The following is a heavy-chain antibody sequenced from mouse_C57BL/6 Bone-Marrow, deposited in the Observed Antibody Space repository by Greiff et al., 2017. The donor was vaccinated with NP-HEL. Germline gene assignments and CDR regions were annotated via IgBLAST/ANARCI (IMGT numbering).Heavy chain of an antibody. J-gene: IGHJ3*01. CDR2: IDPSDSYT. V-gene: IGHV1-69*01. CDR1: GYTFTSYW. Sequence: QVQLKQPGAELVMPGASVKLSCKASGYTFTSYWMHWVKQRPGQGLEGIGEIDPSDSYTNYNQKFKGKSTLTVDKSSSTAYMQLSSLTSEDSAVYYCAREGRQLRLRWFAYWGQGTLVTVSA. CDR3: AREGRQLRLRWFAY. D-gene: IGHD3-2*02.